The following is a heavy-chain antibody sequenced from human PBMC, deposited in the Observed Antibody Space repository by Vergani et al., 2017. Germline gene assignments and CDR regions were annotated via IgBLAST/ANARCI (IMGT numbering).Heavy chain of an antibody. J-gene: IGHJ5*02. CDR3: ASDTHSGQRADR. Sequence: QVQLQESGPGLVKSSETLSLTCSVSFDSIRNLYCNWIRQPPGKGLEWIGSIHYSENNNYNPSLKTRVTISVDTSKNQFYLTLTSVTAADTAVYYCASDTHSGQRADRWGQGILVTVTS. CDR1: FDSIRNLY. D-gene: IGHD6-19*01. CDR2: IHYSENN. V-gene: IGHV4-59*11.